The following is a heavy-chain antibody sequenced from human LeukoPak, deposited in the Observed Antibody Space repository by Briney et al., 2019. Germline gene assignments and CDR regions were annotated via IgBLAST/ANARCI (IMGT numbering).Heavy chain of an antibody. V-gene: IGHV3-30*18. D-gene: IGHD4-11*01. Sequence: PGGSLRLSCAASGFTFSSYGMHWVRQAPGKGLEWVVVISYDGSKKYYVDSVKGRFTISRDNSKNTLYLQMNSLRAEDTAVYYCAKLRLTTVTTPDYWGQGTLVTVSS. CDR2: ISYDGSKK. J-gene: IGHJ4*02. CDR3: AKLRLTTVTTPDY. CDR1: GFTFSSYG.